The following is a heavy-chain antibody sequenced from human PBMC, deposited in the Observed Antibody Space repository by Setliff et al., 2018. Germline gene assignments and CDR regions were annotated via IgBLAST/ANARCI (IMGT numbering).Heavy chain of an antibody. CDR2: IYYSGST. Sequence: SETLSLTCTVSGGSISSRSYYWGWNRQPPGKGLEWIGSIYYSGSTYYNPSLKSRVTISVDTSKNQFSLNLSSVTAADTAVYYCARLGGSSTSGGFYYFYYYMDVWGKGTKVTVSS. CDR3: ARLGGSSTSGGFYYFYYYMDV. V-gene: IGHV4-39*01. CDR1: GGSISSRSYY. J-gene: IGHJ6*03. D-gene: IGHD2-2*01.